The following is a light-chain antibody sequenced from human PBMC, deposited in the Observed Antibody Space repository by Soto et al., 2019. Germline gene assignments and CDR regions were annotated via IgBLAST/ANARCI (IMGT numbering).Light chain of an antibody. CDR3: NSYTSSSTPYV. Sequence: QSGLTHPASVTGTPGQPITISCTGTSSDVGGYNCVSWYQQHPGKAHKLMIYEVSNRPSGVSNRFPGSKTGNTASLTISGLQAEDEADYYCNSYTSSSTPYVFGTGTKVTVL. V-gene: IGLV2-14*01. J-gene: IGLJ1*01. CDR2: EVS. CDR1: SSDVGGYNC.